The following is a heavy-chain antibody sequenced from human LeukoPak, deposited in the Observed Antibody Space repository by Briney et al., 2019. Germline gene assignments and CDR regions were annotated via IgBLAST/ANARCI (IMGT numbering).Heavy chain of an antibody. CDR3: ARDSMCDQLSSTHAN. J-gene: IGHJ4*02. CDR1: GYSISSDY. V-gene: IGHV4-59*01. D-gene: IGHD5/OR15-5a*01. CDR2: IYYSGST. Sequence: SETLSLTCTVSGYSISSDYWSWFRQPPGKGLEWIGYIYYSGSTNYNPSLKSRVTISVDTSKNQFSLKLSSVTAADTAVYYCARDSMCDQLSSTHANWGEGTLVTVSS.